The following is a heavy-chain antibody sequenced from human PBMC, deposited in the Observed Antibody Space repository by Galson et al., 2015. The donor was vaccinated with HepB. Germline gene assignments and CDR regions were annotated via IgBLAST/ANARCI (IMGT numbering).Heavy chain of an antibody. CDR2: INQDGSET. V-gene: IGHV3-7*01. J-gene: IGHJ4*02. CDR3: ATSKKGWYDY. Sequence: SLRLSCAASTFTFGGYWMNWVRQPPGKGLDWVASINQDGSETYYVDSVRGRFTISRNNAMNSLYLQMNSLRVEDTAVYYCATSKKGWYDYWGQGTLVTVSS. CDR1: TFTFGGYW. D-gene: IGHD6-19*01.